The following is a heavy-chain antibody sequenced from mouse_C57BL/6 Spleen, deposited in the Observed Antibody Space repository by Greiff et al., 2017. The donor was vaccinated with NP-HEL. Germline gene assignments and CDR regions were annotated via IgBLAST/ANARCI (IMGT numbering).Heavy chain of an antibody. CDR2: IDPETGGT. V-gene: IGHV1-15*01. CDR3: TREGFMVTTSSFAY. D-gene: IGHD2-2*01. CDR1: GYTFTDYE. J-gene: IGHJ3*01. Sequence: QVQLQQSGAELVRPGASVTLSCKASGYTFTDYEMHWVKQTPVHGLEWIGAIDPETGGTAYNQKFKGKAILTADKTSSTAYMELRSLTSEDSAVYYCTREGFMVTTSSFAYWGQVTLVTVSA.